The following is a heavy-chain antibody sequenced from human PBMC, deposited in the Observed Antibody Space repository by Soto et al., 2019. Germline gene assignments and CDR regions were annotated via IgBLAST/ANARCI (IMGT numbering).Heavy chain of an antibody. CDR2: ISGSGGST. CDR1: GFTFSSYA. CDR3: AKDLPSLAFYYYYMDA. J-gene: IGHJ6*03. D-gene: IGHD3-16*01. Sequence: GGSLRLSCAASGFTFSSYAMSWVRQAPGKGLEWVSAISGSGGSTYYADSVKGRFTISRDNSKNTLYLQMNSLRAEDTAVYYCAKDLPSLAFYYYYMDAWGKGTTVTVSS. V-gene: IGHV3-23*01.